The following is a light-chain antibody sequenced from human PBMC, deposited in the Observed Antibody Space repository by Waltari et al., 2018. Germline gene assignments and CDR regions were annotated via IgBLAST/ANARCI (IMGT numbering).Light chain of an antibody. V-gene: IGLV2-14*03. CDR1: SSDVGAYNY. CDR3: MSYTMSTTLV. J-gene: IGLJ2*01. Sequence: QSALTQPASVSGSPGQSITISCTGSSSDVGAYNYVSWYQHHPGKAPKLLIYDVNKWPSGVSNRFSGSKSGNTASLTIFGPQAEDEADYYCMSYTMSTTLVIGGGTKLTVL. CDR2: DVN.